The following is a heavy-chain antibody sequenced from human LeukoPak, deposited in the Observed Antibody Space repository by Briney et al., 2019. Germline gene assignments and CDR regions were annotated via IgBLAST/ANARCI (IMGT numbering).Heavy chain of an antibody. V-gene: IGHV3-74*01. CDR2: IDSYGTTT. Sequence: GGSLRLSCAASGFTFGYYWLNWVRQAPGKGLVWVSRIDSYGTTTRYADSVRGRLTISRDNARNTLYLQMRSLTADDTAVYYCARSPNYYGSGAFDFWGQGTLVTVSS. CDR3: ARSPNYYGSGAFDF. D-gene: IGHD3-10*01. J-gene: IGHJ4*02. CDR1: GFTFGYYW.